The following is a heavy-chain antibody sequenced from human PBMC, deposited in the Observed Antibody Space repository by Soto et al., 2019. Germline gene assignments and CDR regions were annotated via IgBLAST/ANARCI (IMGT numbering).Heavy chain of an antibody. CDR3: ARVNVESGYDTYYYYYYMDV. CDR1: GFTFSSYW. J-gene: IGHJ6*03. Sequence: PGGSLRLSCAASGFTFSSYWMSWVRQAPGKGLEWVANIEQDGSEKYYVDSVKGRFTISRDNAKNSLYLQMNSLRAEDTAVYYCARVNVESGYDTYYYYYYMDVWGKGTTVTVSS. V-gene: IGHV3-7*01. CDR2: IEQDGSEK. D-gene: IGHD5-12*01.